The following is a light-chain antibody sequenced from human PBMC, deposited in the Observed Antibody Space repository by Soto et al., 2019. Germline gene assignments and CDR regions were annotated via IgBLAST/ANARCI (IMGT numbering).Light chain of an antibody. CDR1: SSDVGGYNS. Sequence: QSALTQPASVSGSPGQSITLLCTGTSSDVGGYNSVSWYQQHPGKAPKLMIHDVSNRPSGVSNRFSGSKSGNTASLTISGLQAEDEADYYCSSYTSSSSYVFGTGTKVT. CDR2: DVS. J-gene: IGLJ1*01. CDR3: SSYTSSSSYV. V-gene: IGLV2-14*01.